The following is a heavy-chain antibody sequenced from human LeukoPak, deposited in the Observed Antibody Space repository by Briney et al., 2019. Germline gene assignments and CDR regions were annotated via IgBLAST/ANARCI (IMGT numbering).Heavy chain of an antibody. Sequence: SETLSLTCTVSGDSISSNYWSWIRQPPGKGLEWIGYIYNSGSTKYNPSLKSRVTISVDTSKNQFSLKLTSVTAADTAVYYCARVSGDAFDIWGQGTMVTVSS. CDR3: ARVSGDAFDI. CDR1: GDSISSNY. D-gene: IGHD6-25*01. V-gene: IGHV4-59*01. CDR2: IYNSGST. J-gene: IGHJ3*02.